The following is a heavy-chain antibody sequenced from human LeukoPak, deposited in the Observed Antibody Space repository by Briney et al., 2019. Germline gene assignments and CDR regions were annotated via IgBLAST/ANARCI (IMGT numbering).Heavy chain of an antibody. Sequence: SETLSLTCTVSGGSISSSSYYWGWIRQPPGKGLEWIGSIYYSGSTYYNPSLKSRVTISADTSKNQFSLKLSSVTAADTAVYYCARLGSSSLDYWGQGTLVTVSS. CDR3: ARLGSSSLDY. V-gene: IGHV4-39*01. CDR1: GGSISSSSYY. J-gene: IGHJ4*02. D-gene: IGHD6-6*01. CDR2: IYYSGST.